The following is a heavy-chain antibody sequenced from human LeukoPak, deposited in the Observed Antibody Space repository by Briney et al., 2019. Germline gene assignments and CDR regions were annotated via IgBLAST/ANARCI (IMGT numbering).Heavy chain of an antibody. V-gene: IGHV3-48*04. CDR2: ISSSSSTI. J-gene: IGHJ6*02. Sequence: GGSLRLSCAASGFTFSSYGMHWVRQAPGKGLEWVSYISSSSSTIYYADSVKGRFTISRDNAKNSLYLQMNSLRAEDTAVYYCARDLIFTMGYGMDVWGQGTTVTVSS. CDR1: GFTFSSYG. CDR3: ARDLIFTMGYGMDV. D-gene: IGHD3-9*01.